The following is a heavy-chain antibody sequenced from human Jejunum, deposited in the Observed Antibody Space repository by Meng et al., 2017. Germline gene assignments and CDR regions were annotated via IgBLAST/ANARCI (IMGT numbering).Heavy chain of an antibody. Sequence: QLVGTAGGLLQPGGSLGPSCAASGFTFSSSSMSWVRQAPGKGLEWVSTFTGTTTTTYYADSVKGRFTISRDNSKNTLYLQMNSLRAEDTAVYYCARLTSLWGQGTLVTVSS. D-gene: IGHD3-16*01. V-gene: IGHV3-23*04. CDR2: FTGTTTTT. CDR3: ARLTSL. CDR1: GFTFSSSS. J-gene: IGHJ4*02.